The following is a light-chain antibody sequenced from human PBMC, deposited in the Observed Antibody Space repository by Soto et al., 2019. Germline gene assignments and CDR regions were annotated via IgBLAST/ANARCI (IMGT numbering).Light chain of an antibody. CDR2: GAS. V-gene: IGKV3-20*01. J-gene: IGKJ3*01. Sequence: EIVLTQSPGTLSLSPGERATLSCRASQTVNSDYLAWYQQRPGQAPRLLIYGASIRAAASTDRWSSSGAGKNVSPSTSSMVPADFAVYHCHHLDPEAIFTFGAGTKVDIK. CDR1: QTVNSDY. CDR3: HHLDPEAIFT.